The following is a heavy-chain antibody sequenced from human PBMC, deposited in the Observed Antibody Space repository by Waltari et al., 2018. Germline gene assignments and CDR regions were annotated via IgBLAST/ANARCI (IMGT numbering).Heavy chain of an antibody. J-gene: IGHJ4*02. CDR3: AREFGTIARFDY. CDR2: LRGNIVYI. Sequence: EVQLVESGGGLVQPGGSLRLSCVASGYTFSDHTIIWVRQAPGKVLVWISFLRGNIVYIYYADSVKGRFIVSRDNAQNTSFLQMNTLRAEDTAVYYCAREFGTIARFDYWGQGTLVAVSS. D-gene: IGHD3-16*01. CDR1: GYTFSDHT. V-gene: IGHV3-48*01.